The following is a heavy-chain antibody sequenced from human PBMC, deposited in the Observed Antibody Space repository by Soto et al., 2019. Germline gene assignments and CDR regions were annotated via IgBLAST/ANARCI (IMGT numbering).Heavy chain of an antibody. CDR1: GGSVSSYY. CDR2: FYTSGNT. CDR3: ASDSTGWFDP. D-gene: IGHD7-27*01. Sequence: SETLSLTCTVSGGSVSSYYWSWIRQPAGRGLEWIGRFYTSGNTNYNPSLKSRVTMSLDTSKNQFSLKLSSVTAADTAVYFCASDSTGWFDPWGQGTLVTVSS. J-gene: IGHJ5*02. V-gene: IGHV4-4*07.